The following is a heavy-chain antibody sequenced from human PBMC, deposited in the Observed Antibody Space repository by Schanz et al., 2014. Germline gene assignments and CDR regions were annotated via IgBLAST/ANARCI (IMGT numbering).Heavy chain of an antibody. CDR1: GFTFSSYA. CDR3: ARPSDSSWYMDV. D-gene: IGHD2-21*02. J-gene: IGHJ6*03. V-gene: IGHV3-23*01. CDR2: MSWNAGSL. Sequence: EVQLLESGGGLVQPGGSLRLSCAASGFTFSSYAMSWVRQAPGKGLEWVSGMSWNAGSLGYGDSVKGRFTISRDNAKNSLYLQMNSLRAEDTAVYYCARPSDSSWYMDVWGKGTTVTVSS.